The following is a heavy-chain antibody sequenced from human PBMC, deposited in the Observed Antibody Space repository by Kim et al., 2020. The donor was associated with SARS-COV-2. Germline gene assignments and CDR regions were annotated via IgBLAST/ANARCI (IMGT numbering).Heavy chain of an antibody. CDR3: ARGSGGFDY. D-gene: IGHD2-15*01. V-gene: IGHV3-74*01. CDR2: IENAGSSS. CDR1: GFIFSNHW. Sequence: GSLRLSCAASGFIFSNHWMHWVRQVPGKGLVWVSHIENAGSSSSYADFVEGRFTISRDNARNTLYLQMNSLRDEDTAVYYCARGSGGFDYWGQGTVVTVSS. J-gene: IGHJ4*02.